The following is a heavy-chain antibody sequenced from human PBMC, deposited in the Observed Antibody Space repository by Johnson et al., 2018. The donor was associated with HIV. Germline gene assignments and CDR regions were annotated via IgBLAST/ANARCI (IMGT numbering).Heavy chain of an antibody. CDR3: ARDRWYSSSTGGVEDAFDI. CDR1: GFTFDDYA. Sequence: VQLVESGGGLVQPGRSLKLSCAASGFTFDDYAMHWVRQAPGKGLEWVSGISWNSGSIGYVDSVKGRFTISRDNAKKSLYLQMKSLRGDDTAVYYCARDRWYSSSTGGVEDAFDIWGQGTMFTVSS. D-gene: IGHD6-6*01. V-gene: IGHV3-9*01. J-gene: IGHJ3*02. CDR2: ISWNSGSI.